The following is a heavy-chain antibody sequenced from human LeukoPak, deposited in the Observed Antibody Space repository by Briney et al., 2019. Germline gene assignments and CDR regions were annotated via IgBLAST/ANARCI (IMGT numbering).Heavy chain of an antibody. D-gene: IGHD6-19*01. J-gene: IGHJ6*02. CDR3: ARVIAVAGTKYYGMDV. CDR1: GYTFTGYY. CDR2: INPNSGGT. Sequence: ASVKVSCMASGYTFTGYYMHWVRQAPGQGLEWMGWINPNSGGTNYAQKFQGKVTMTRDTSNSTAYMELSKLRSDDTAVYYCARVIAVAGTKYYGMDVWGQGTTVTVSS. V-gene: IGHV1-2*02.